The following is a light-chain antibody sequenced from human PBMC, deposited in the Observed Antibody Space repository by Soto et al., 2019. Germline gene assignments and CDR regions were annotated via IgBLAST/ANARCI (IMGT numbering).Light chain of an antibody. V-gene: IGKV1-5*01. CDR3: QLSDSTYT. CDR2: DAS. J-gene: IGKJ1*01. CDR1: QSISTW. Sequence: DIQITQSPSTLSASVGDRVTITCRASQSISTWLAWYQQKPGKAPKVLIYDASSLESGVPSRFSGSGSGTDFTLTISSLQPDDFATYYCQLSDSTYTFGQGTKVDIK.